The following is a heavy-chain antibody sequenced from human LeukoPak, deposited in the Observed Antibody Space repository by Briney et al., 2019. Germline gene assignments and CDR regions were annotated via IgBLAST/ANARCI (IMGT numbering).Heavy chain of an antibody. Sequence: APVKVSCKASGYTFICYYVHWVRQAPGQGLEGMGWINPDSWYTNYAQKFQGRVTMTSDTSFNTAYMELRRLRSDDTAVYYCAKGGGYCSSTKCSDWFDPWGQGTLVTVSS. V-gene: IGHV1-2*02. J-gene: IGHJ5*02. CDR2: INPDSWYT. CDR1: GYTFICYY. CDR3: AKGGGYCSSTKCSDWFDP. D-gene: IGHD2-2*01.